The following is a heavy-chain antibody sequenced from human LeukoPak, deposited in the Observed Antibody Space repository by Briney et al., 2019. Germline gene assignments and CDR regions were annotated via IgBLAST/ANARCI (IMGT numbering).Heavy chain of an antibody. Sequence: GGSLRLSCAASGFTFSSYGMSWVRQAPGKGLEWVSAISGSGGSTYYADSVKGRFTISRDNAKNTLYLQMNSLRAEDTAVYYCARDGYYDFWSGYYSHDYYYYYMDVWGKGTTVTVSS. V-gene: IGHV3-23*01. CDR1: GFTFSSYG. CDR3: ARDGYYDFWSGYYSHDYYYYYMDV. J-gene: IGHJ6*03. D-gene: IGHD3-3*01. CDR2: ISGSGGST.